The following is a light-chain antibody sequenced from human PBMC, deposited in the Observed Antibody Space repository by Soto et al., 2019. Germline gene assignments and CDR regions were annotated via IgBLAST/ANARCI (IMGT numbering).Light chain of an antibody. CDR1: QSVISS. CDR3: QQRSNWPPTWT. CDR2: DAS. Sequence: EIVVTQSPALLSVSPGERVTLSCRASQSVISSIAWYQQKLGQAPRLLIYDASNRATGIPARFSGSGSGTDFTLTISSLEPEDFAVYYCQQRSNWPPTWTFGQGTKV. V-gene: IGKV3-11*01. J-gene: IGKJ1*01.